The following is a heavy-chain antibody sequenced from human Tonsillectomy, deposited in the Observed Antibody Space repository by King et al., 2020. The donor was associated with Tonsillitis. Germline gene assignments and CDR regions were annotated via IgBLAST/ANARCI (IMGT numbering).Heavy chain of an antibody. V-gene: IGHV1-2*02. Sequence: QLVQSGAEVKKPGASVKVSCKASGYTFTGYYIHWVRQAPGQGLEWMGWIDPNSGGTNYAQNFQGRVTMTRDTSISTAYMDLSRLRSDDTAVYYCARGSEGQWLLVLGKGLYWGQGTLVTVSS. CDR2: IDPNSGGT. J-gene: IGHJ4*02. CDR3: ARGSEGQWLLVLGKGLY. CDR1: GYTFTGYY. D-gene: IGHD6-19*01.